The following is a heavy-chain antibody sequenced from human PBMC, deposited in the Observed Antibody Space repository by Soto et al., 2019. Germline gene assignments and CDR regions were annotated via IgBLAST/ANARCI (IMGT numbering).Heavy chain of an antibody. D-gene: IGHD4-4*01. CDR1: GFTFSDYY. V-gene: IGHV3-11*01. CDR2: ISSSGSTI. J-gene: IGHJ4*02. Sequence: PGGSLRLSCAASGFTFSDYYMSWIRQAPGKGLEWVSYISSSGSTIYYADSVKGRFTISRDNAKNSLYLQMNSLRAEDTAVYYCARDREAPRYPSSNYGDNFDYWGQGTLVTVSS. CDR3: ARDREAPRYPSSNYGDNFDY.